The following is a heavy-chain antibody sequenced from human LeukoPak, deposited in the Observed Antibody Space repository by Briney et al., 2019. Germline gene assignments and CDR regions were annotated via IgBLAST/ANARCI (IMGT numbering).Heavy chain of an antibody. CDR2: INPNSGGT. CDR3: ARVGDIVVVVAATPRHFLH. Sequence: GASVKVSCKASGYTFTGYYMHRVRQAPGQGHEWMGWINPNSGGTNYAQKFQGRVTMTRDTSISTAYMELSRLRSDDTAVYYCARVGDIVVVVAATPRHFLHWGQGTLVTVSS. D-gene: IGHD2-15*01. V-gene: IGHV1-2*02. J-gene: IGHJ1*01. CDR1: GYTFTGYY.